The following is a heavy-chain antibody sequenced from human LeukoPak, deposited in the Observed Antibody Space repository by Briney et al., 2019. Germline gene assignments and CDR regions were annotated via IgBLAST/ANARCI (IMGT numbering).Heavy chain of an antibody. D-gene: IGHD4-23*01. CDR2: ISSSSNFI. CDR1: GFTFSSYS. J-gene: IGHJ2*01. CDR3: ARGNGGTRSRYWYFDL. Sequence: GGSLRLSCAASGFTFSSYSMNWVRQAPGKGLEWVSSISSSSNFIYYADSVKGRFTISRDNAKISLYLQMNSLRAEDTAVYYCARGNGGTRSRYWYFDLWGRGTLVTDSS. V-gene: IGHV3-21*01.